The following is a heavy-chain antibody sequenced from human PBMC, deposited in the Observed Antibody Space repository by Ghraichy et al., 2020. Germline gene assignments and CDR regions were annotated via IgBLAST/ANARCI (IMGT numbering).Heavy chain of an antibody. Sequence: GGSLRLSCAASGFMFRAYGMHWVRQAPGKGLEWVAVIWSDGSNKYHADSVNGRFTISRDNSKNTLYLQLNSLRAEDTAVYFCARDKAYDSSGFGVFDYWGQGTLVTVSS. J-gene: IGHJ4*02. CDR2: IWSDGSNK. V-gene: IGHV3-33*01. CDR3: ARDKAYDSSGFGVFDY. CDR1: GFMFRAYG. D-gene: IGHD3-22*01.